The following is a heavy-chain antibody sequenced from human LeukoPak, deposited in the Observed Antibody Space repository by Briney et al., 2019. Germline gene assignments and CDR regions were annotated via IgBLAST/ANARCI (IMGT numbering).Heavy chain of an antibody. V-gene: IGHV3-11*04. CDR2: ISSSGSTI. CDR3: ARDGGHGGCSSTSCYPLSYYYMDV. CDR1: GFTFSDYY. Sequence: PGGSLRLSCAASGFTFSDYYMSWIRQAPGKGLEWVSYISSSGSTIYYADSVKGRFTISRDNAKNSLYLQMNSLRAEDTAVYYCARDGGHGGCSSTSCYPLSYYYMDVWGKGTTVTVSS. J-gene: IGHJ6*03. D-gene: IGHD2-2*01.